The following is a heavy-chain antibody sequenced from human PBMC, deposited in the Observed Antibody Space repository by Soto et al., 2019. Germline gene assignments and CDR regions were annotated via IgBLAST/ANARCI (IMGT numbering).Heavy chain of an antibody. J-gene: IGHJ3*02. CDR3: ARVLVITMIVDDAFDI. CDR2: ISGSGGST. D-gene: IGHD3-22*01. CDR1: GFTFSNYA. Sequence: GGSLRLSCAASGFTFSNYAMSWVRQAPGKGLEWVSGISGSGGSTYYADSVKGRFTISRDNSKNTLYLQMNSLRAEDTAVYYCARVLVITMIVDDAFDIWGQGTMVTVSS. V-gene: IGHV3-23*01.